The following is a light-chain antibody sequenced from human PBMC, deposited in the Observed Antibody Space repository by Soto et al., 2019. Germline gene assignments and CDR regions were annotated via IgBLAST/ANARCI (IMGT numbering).Light chain of an antibody. CDR1: QSISSY. Sequence: MQLTQSPYSLSASVGARVTITGRASQSISSYLNWYQQKTGKAPKLLIYAASSLQSGVPSRFSGSGYGTDFNLTISSLQTEDFATYYCQQSYSTPRTFGQGTKVDIK. CDR2: AAS. CDR3: QQSYSTPRT. V-gene: IGKV1-39*01. J-gene: IGKJ1*01.